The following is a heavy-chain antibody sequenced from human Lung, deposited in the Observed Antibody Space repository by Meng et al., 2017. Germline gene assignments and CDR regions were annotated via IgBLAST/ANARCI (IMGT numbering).Heavy chain of an antibody. J-gene: IGHJ5*02. D-gene: IGHD6-13*01. V-gene: IGHV4-34*01. CDR3: VRDGMAADDDIDA. Sequence: QVQLQQWGAGLLKPSETLSLTCVVSGGSFSDYYWSWIRQPPGKGLEWIGEINHSGSTNYNPSLESRATISVDTSQNNLSLKLSSVTAADSAVYYCVRDGMAADDDIDAWGQGTLVTVSS. CDR2: INHSGST. CDR1: GGSFSDYY.